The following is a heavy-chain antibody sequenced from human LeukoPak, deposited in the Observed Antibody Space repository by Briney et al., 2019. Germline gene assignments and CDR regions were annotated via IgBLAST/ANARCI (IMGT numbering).Heavy chain of an antibody. CDR2: ISSSSSTI. J-gene: IGHJ4*02. CDR3: ARESGGYMTTVTTPFDY. D-gene: IGHD4-11*01. CDR1: GFTFSSYS. Sequence: GGSLRLSCAASGFTFSSYSMNWVRQAPGKGLEWVSYISSSSSTIYYVDSVKGRFTISRDNAKNSLYLQMNSLRAEDTAVYYCARESGGYMTTVTTPFDYWGQGTLVTVSS. V-gene: IGHV3-48*04.